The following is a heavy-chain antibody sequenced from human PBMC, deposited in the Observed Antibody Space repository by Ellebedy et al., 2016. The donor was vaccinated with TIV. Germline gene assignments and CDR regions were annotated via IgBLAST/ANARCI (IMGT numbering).Heavy chain of an antibody. CDR2: ISYDGSNK. V-gene: IGHV3-30-3*01. CDR1: GYTLTELS. D-gene: IGHD3-22*01. CDR3: ARDFRVNYDSSGYYNLYYYYGMDV. Sequence: SXKVSGYTLTELSMHWVRQAPGKGLEWVAVISYDGSNKYYADSVKGRFTISRDNSKNTLYLQMNSLRAEDTAVYYCARDFRVNYDSSGYYNLYYYYGMDVWGQGTTVTVSS. J-gene: IGHJ6*02.